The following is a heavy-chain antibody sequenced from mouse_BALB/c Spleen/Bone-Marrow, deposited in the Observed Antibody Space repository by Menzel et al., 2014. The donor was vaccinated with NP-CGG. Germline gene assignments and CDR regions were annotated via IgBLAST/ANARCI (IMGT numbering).Heavy chain of an antibody. J-gene: IGHJ3*01. CDR2: IDPANGNT. D-gene: IGHD1-1*02. CDR3: ARGWGAY. Sequence: VQLKESGAGLVKPGVSGKVFCTASGFNVKDTYMHWVKQRPAQGLEWIGRIDPANGNTKYDPKFQGKATITADKSSNTAYQQLSSLTSEDTAVYCCARGWGAYWGQGTLVTVSA. CDR1: GFNVKDTY. V-gene: IGHV14-3*02.